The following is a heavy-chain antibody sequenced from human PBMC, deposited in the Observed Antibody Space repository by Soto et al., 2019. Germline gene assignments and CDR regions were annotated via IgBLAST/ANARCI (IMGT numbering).Heavy chain of an antibody. CDR3: ARGSDSSSWYHPVLGNWFDP. CDR2: INPNSGGT. D-gene: IGHD6-13*01. V-gene: IGHV1-2*04. CDR1: GYTFTGYY. J-gene: IGHJ5*02. Sequence: ASVKVSCKASGYTFTGYYMHWVRQAPGQGLEWMGWINPNSGGTNYAQKFQGWVTMTRDTSISTAYMELSRLRTDDTAVYYCARGSDSSSWYHPVLGNWFDPWGQGTLVTVSS.